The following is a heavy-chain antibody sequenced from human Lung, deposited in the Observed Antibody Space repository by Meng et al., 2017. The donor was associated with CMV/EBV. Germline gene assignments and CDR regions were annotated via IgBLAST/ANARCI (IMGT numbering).Heavy chain of an antibody. CDR3: VRDQFEAGSYGLGV. D-gene: IGHD3-10*01. Sequence: GGSLRLSCAGAGFAFGDFGMSWVRQGPGKGLEWVAGANFNAYITEYADSVRGRFTISSDNVKKTLYLQRNSLRAEDTALYYYVRDQFEAGSYGLGVWGHGTTVTVSS. J-gene: IGHJ6*02. CDR1: GFAFGDFG. CDR2: ANFNAYIT. V-gene: IGHV3-20*04.